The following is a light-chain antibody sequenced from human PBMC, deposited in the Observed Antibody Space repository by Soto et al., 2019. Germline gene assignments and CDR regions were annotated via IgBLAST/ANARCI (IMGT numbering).Light chain of an antibody. CDR3: QQYGSSPRT. J-gene: IGKJ1*01. V-gene: IGKV3-20*01. Sequence: EIVWTQSPGTLSLSPGERATLSCRASQRVSSSYLAWYQQKPGQAPRLLSYGASSRATGIPDRCSGSGSGTEFTLTISRLEPEDFEVYYCQQYGSSPRTFGQGTKVDIK. CDR1: QRVSSSY. CDR2: GAS.